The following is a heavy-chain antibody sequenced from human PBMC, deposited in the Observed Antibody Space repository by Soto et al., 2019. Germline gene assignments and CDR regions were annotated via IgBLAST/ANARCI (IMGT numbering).Heavy chain of an antibody. CDR1: GYIFRNYL. CDR3: ARQYCSRKRCYKAMAV. J-gene: IGHJ6*03. CDR2: IYPGDSDT. Sequence: GDAVKISCKFSGYIFRNYLIFFVRQMPGKGLEWMGIIYPGDSDTRYSPSFQGQVSISADKSISTAYLQWSSLKASDTAMYYCARQYCSRKRCYKAMAVCGKGHTVNVS. D-gene: IGHD2-2*02. V-gene: IGHV5-51*01.